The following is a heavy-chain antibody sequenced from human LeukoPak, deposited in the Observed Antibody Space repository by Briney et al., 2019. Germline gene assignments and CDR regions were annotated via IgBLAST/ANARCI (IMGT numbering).Heavy chain of an antibody. CDR3: ARSGWRYSSSPPVY. CDR1: GGSISSSSYY. CDR2: IYYSGST. V-gene: IGHV4-39*01. Sequence: SETLSLTCTVSGGSISSSSYYWGWIRQPPGKGLEWIGSIYYSGSTYYNPSLKSRVTISVDTSKNQFSLKLSSVTAADTAVYYCARSGWRYSSSPPVYWGQGTLVTVSS. J-gene: IGHJ4*02. D-gene: IGHD6-6*01.